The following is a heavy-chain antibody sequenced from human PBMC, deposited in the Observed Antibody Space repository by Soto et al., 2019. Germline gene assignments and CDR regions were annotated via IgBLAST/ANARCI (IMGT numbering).Heavy chain of an antibody. V-gene: IGHV3-7*01. D-gene: IGHD1-1*01. J-gene: IGHJ6*03. CDR1: GFTFRTHW. CDR3: ARDRGGRSGKDV. CDR2: IKEDGSDK. Sequence: GGSLRLSCAASGFTFRTHWMSWVRQAPGKGLEWVAYIKEDGSDKYYVDSVKGRFAISRDNAKNSLYLQMNSLRAEDTAVYYCARDRGGRSGKDVWGKGTMVTV.